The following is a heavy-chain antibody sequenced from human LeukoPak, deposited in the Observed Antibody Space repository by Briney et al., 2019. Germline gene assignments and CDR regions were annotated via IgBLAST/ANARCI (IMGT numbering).Heavy chain of an antibody. CDR1: GFTVSGNY. CDR2: INHSGST. V-gene: IGHV4-34*01. CDR3: ARGRWLQLPRYRRGFDY. Sequence: GSLRLSCAASGFTVSGNYMSWIRQPPGKGLEWIGEINHSGSTNYNPSLKSRVTISVDTSKNQFSLKLSSVTAADTAVYYCARGRWLQLPRYRRGFDYWGQGTLVTVSS. J-gene: IGHJ4*02. D-gene: IGHD5-12*01.